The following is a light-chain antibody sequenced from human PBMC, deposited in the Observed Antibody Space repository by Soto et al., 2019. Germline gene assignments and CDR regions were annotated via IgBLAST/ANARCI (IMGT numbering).Light chain of an antibody. J-gene: IGLJ1*01. Sequence: QSVLTQPASVSGSPGQSITISCTGTSSDVGSYNLVTWYQHNPGKAPKLLIYDVSKWPSGVSNRFSGSKSGNTASLTIFGLQAEDEADYYCCSYTSGNTYVFGTGTKVTVL. CDR2: DVS. CDR3: CSYTSGNTYV. CDR1: SSDVGSYNL. V-gene: IGLV2-23*02.